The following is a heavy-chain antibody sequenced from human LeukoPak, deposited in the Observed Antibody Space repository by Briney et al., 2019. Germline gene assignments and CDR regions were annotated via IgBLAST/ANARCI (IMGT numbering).Heavy chain of an antibody. CDR2: INSDGSST. CDR1: GFTFSSYW. J-gene: IGHJ6*03. Sequence: GGSLRLSCAASGFTFSSYWMHWVRQAPGKGLVWVSRINSDGSSTTYADSVKGRFTISRDNAKNTLYLQMDSLRAEDTAVYYCARGGDPYYFYYMDFWGKGTTVTVSS. V-gene: IGHV3-74*01. CDR3: ARGGDPYYFYYMDF.